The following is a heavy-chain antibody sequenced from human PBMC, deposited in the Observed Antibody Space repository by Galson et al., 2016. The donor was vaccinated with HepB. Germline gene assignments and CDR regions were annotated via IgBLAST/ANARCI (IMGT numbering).Heavy chain of an antibody. CDR2: IKSKTNGGTT. Sequence: SLRLSCAASGFTFSNAWMNWVRQAPGKGLEWVGHIKSKTNGGTTDYAAPVKGRFTISRDDSKNTLYLQMNSLKTEGTAVYYCTTTYYDFWRGYYSHYWGQGTLVTVSS. CDR3: TTTYYDFWRGYYSHY. D-gene: IGHD3-3*01. J-gene: IGHJ4*02. CDR1: GFTFSNAW. V-gene: IGHV3-15*07.